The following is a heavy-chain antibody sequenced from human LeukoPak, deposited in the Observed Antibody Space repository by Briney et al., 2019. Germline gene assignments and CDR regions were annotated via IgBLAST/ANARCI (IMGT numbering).Heavy chain of an antibody. CDR1: GGSISSGGYY. J-gene: IGHJ4*02. V-gene: IGHV4-31*03. CDR2: IYYSGST. CDR3: ARGEYCSSTSRYFSG. Sequence: SETLSLTCTVSGGSISSGGYYWSWIRQHPGKGLEWIGYIYYSGSTYYNPSLKSRVTISVDTSKNQFSLKLSSVTAADTAVYYCARGEYCSSTSRYFSGWGQGTLVTVSS. D-gene: IGHD2-2*01.